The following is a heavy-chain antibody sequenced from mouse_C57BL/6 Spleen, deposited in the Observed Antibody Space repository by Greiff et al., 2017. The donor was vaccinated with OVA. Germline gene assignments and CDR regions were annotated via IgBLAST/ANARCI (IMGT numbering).Heavy chain of an antibody. V-gene: IGHV14-1*01. D-gene: IGHD1-1*01. J-gene: IGHJ1*03. CDR2: IDPEDGDT. Sequence: EVKLQESGAELVRPGASVKLSCTASGFNIKDYYMHWVKQRPEQGLEWIGRIDPEDGDTEYAPKFQGKATMTADTSSNTAYLQLSSLTSEDTAVYYCTTPLITTVVARYFDVWGTGTTVTVSS. CDR3: TTPLITTVVARYFDV. CDR1: GFNIKDYY.